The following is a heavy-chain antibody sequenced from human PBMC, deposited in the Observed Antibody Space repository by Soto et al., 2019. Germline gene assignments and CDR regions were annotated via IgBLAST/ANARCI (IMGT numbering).Heavy chain of an antibody. CDR1: GGTFSSYA. Sequence: QVQLVQSGAEVKKPGSSVKVSCKASGGTFSSYAISWVRQAPGQGLEWMGGIIPIFGTANYAQKFQGRVTITADESTSTAYMELSSLRSEDTAVYYCARYVLLWFGELPPDYYYYGMDVWGQGTTVTVSS. CDR2: IIPIFGTA. V-gene: IGHV1-69*01. D-gene: IGHD3-10*01. CDR3: ARYVLLWFGELPPDYYYYGMDV. J-gene: IGHJ6*02.